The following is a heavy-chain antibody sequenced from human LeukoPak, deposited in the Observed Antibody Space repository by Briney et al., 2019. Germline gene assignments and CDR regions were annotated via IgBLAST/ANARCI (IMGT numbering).Heavy chain of an antibody. V-gene: IGHV4-30-2*01. CDR3: ASMHYYYGMDV. CDR2: IYHSGST. J-gene: IGHJ6*02. Sequence: PSQSLSLTCAVSGGSISSGGYSWSWIRQPPGKGLEWIGYIYHSGSTYYNPSLKSRVTISVDRSKNQFSLKLSSVTAADTAVYYCASMHYYYGMDVWGQGTTVTVSS. D-gene: IGHD2-2*01. CDR1: GGSISSGGYS.